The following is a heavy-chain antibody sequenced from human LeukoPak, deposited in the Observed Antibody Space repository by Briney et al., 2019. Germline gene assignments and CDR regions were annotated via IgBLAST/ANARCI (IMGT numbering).Heavy chain of an antibody. D-gene: IGHD3-22*01. V-gene: IGHV3-64*01. J-gene: IGHJ4*02. CDR3: ARGSRNYYDSSGYYYDY. CDR1: GFTFSSYA. Sequence: GGSLRLSCAASGFTFSSYAMHWVRQAPGKGLECVSAISSNGGSTYYANSVKGRFTISRDNSKNTLYLQMGSLRAEDMAVYYCARGSRNYYDSSGYYYDYWGQGTLVTVSS. CDR2: ISSNGGST.